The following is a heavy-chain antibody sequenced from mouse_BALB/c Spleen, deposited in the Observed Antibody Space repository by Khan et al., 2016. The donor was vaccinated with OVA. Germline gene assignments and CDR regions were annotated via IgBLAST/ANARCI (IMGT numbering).Heavy chain of an antibody. CDR3: ARQNYYGYAMDY. V-gene: IGHV3-2*02. CDR2: ISYSGTT. CDR1: GYSITSDYA. Sequence: EVQLQESGPVLVKPSQSLSLTCTVTGYSITSDYAWNWIRQFPGNKLEWMGYISYSGTTSYNPSLKSRISITRDTSKNQFFLQLNSVTSEDTATYYCARQNYYGYAMDYWGQGTSVTVSS. D-gene: IGHD1-1*01. J-gene: IGHJ4*01.